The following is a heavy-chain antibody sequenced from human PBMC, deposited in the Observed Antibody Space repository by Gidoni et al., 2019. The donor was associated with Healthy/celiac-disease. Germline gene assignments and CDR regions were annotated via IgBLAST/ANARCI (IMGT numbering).Heavy chain of an antibody. CDR3: ARAHPGPELRVDY. V-gene: IGHV4-34*01. J-gene: IGHJ4*02. D-gene: IGHD1-26*01. Sequence: QVQLQQWGAGLLKPSETLSLTCAVYGGSFSGYYWSWIRQPPGKGLEWIGEIKSRVTISVDTSKNQFSLKLSSVTAADTAVYYCARAHPGPELRVDYWGQGTLVTVSS. CDR1: GGSFSGYY.